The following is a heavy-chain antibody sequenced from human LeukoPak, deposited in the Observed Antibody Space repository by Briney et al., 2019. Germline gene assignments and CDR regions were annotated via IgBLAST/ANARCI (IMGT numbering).Heavy chain of an antibody. J-gene: IGHJ4*02. CDR1: GFTFSSYA. CDR3: AKDPTYDSSGYYYRMGPGGFDY. D-gene: IGHD3-22*01. Sequence: PGGSLRLSCAASGFTFSSYAMHWVRQAPGKGLEWVAVISYDGSDGSNRYYADSVKGRFTISRDNSKNTLYLQMNSLRAEDTAVYYCAKDPTYDSSGYYYRMGPGGFDYWGQGTLVTVSS. V-gene: IGHV3-30*04. CDR2: ISYDGSDGSNR.